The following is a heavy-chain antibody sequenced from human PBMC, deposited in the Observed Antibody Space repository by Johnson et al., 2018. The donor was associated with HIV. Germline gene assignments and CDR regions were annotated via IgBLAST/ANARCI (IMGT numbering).Heavy chain of an antibody. Sequence: VQLVESGGGLVKPGGSLTVSCAASGFSFSNAWMSWVRQAPGKGLEWVGRIKSNSDGGTTDYAAPVKDRVTISRDDSRNTVFLQMNSLKTEDTAVYYCATEGAMILGGAFDIWGRGTMVTVSS. CDR1: GFSFSNAW. J-gene: IGHJ3*02. V-gene: IGHV3-15*01. CDR3: ATEGAMILGGAFDI. D-gene: IGHD3-10*01. CDR2: IKSNSDGGTT.